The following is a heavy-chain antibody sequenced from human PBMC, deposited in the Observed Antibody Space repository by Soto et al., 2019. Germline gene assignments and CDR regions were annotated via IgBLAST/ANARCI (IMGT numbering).Heavy chain of an antibody. CDR2: INHSGST. CDR3: ARGRNYDFWSGYYPYYYGMDV. J-gene: IGHJ6*02. CDR1: GGSFSGYY. Sequence: SETLSLTCAVYGGSFSGYYWSWIRQPPGKGLEWIGEINHSGSTNYNPSLKSRVTVSVDTSKNQFSLKLSSVTAADTAVYYCARGRNYDFWSGYYPYYYGMDVWGQGTTVTVSS. V-gene: IGHV4-34*01. D-gene: IGHD3-3*01.